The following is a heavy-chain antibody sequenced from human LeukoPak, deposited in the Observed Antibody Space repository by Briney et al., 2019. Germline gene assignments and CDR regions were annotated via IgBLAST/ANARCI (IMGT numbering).Heavy chain of an antibody. CDR3: ARTRHGGDHYYGMDV. CDR1: GGSISSYY. D-gene: IGHD3-10*01. V-gene: IGHV4-59*08. J-gene: IGHJ6*02. Sequence: SETLSLTCTVSGGSISSYYWSWIRQPPGKGLEWIGYIYYSGSTDYNPSLKSRVTISVDTSKNQFSLKLSSVTAADTAVYYCARTRHGGDHYYGMDVWGQGTTVTVSS. CDR2: IYYSGST.